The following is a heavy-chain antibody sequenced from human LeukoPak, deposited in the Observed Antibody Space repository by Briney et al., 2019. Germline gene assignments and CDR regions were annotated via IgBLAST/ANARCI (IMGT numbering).Heavy chain of an antibody. CDR2: TTYNSADI. CDR3: ARRGYRKGYDDAFDI. V-gene: IGHV3-9*01. D-gene: IGHD5-18*01. J-gene: IGHJ3*02. Sequence: GGSLRLSCAASGLKFDDYAMHWVRQAPGKGLEWVSTTTYNSADIGYVDSVKGRFTISRDNAKNSLYLLMNDLRVEDAALYYCARRGYRKGYDDAFDIWGKGTMVTVSS. CDR1: GLKFDDYA.